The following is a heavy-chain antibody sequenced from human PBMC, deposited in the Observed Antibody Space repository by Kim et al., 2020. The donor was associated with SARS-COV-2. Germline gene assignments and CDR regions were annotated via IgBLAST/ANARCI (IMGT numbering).Heavy chain of an antibody. CDR3: ARGPYVVPAAIPREGMDV. Sequence: ASVKVSCKASGYTFTGYYMHWVRQAPGQGLEWMGWINPNSGGTNYAQKFQGWVTMTRDTSISTAYMELSRLRSDDTAVYYCARGPYVVPAAIPREGMDVWGQGTTVTVSS. CDR1: GYTFTGYY. V-gene: IGHV1-2*04. J-gene: IGHJ6*02. CDR2: INPNSGGT. D-gene: IGHD2-2*01.